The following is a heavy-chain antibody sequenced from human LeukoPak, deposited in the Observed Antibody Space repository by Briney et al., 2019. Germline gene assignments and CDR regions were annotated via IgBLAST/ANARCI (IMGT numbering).Heavy chain of an antibody. CDR1: GFSFSSYW. D-gene: IGHD3-10*01. CDR3: ARFTRSASYEVY. V-gene: IGHV3-7*01. Sequence: GGSLRLSCEGSGFSFSSYWMTWVRQSPGKGPEWVANIKQDESERYTVDSVKGRFTISRDNAKNSVYLEMKSLRVEDTAIYYCARFTRSASYEVYWGQGTLVTVSS. J-gene: IGHJ4*02. CDR2: IKQDESER.